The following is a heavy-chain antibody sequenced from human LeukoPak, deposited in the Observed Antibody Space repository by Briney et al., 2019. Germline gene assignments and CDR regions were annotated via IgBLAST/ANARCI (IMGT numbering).Heavy chain of an antibody. CDR3: AKDGSWSCTD. V-gene: IGHV3-30*02. CDR2: IAHHGSNK. CDR1: GFTFSSYA. Sequence: GSLRLSCAASGFTFSSYAIHWVRQGPGKEVEWVAYIAHHGSNKYYADSVKGRFTISRDNSKRTLYLQMNSLRADDTAVYYCAKDGSWSCTDWGQGTLVTVSS. D-gene: IGHD2-8*02. J-gene: IGHJ4*02.